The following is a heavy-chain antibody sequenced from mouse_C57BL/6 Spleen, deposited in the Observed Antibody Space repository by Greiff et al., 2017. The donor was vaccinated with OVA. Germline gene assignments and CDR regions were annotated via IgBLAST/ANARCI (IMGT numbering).Heavy chain of an antibody. CDR3: ARPGGLYYDSNYFDY. CDR1: GFTFSDYG. Sequence: EVQLVESGGDLVKPGGSLKLSCAASGFTFSDYGMHWVRQAPEKGLEWVAYISSGSSTIYYADTVKGRFTISRDNAKNTLFLQMTSLRSEDTAMYYCARPGGLYYDSNYFDYWGQGTTLTVSS. V-gene: IGHV5-17*01. CDR2: ISSGSSTI. J-gene: IGHJ2*01. D-gene: IGHD2-4*01.